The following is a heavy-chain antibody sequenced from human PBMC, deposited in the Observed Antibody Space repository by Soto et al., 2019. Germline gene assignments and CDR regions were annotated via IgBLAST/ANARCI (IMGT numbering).Heavy chain of an antibody. V-gene: IGHV4-30-4*01. Sequence: TLSLTCTVSGGSISSGDYYWSWIRQPPGKGLEWIGYIYYSGSTYYNPSLKSRVTISVDTSKNQFSLKLSSVTAADTAVYYCARDVVPAANSLYYYYGMDVWGQGTTVTVSS. D-gene: IGHD2-2*01. CDR1: GGSISSGDYY. CDR2: IYYSGST. J-gene: IGHJ6*02. CDR3: ARDVVPAANSLYYYYGMDV.